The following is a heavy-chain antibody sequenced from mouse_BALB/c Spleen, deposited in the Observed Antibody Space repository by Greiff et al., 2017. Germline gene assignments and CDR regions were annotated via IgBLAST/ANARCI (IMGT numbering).Heavy chain of an antibody. J-gene: IGHJ4*01. CDR2: IDPANGNT. Sequence: VQLQQSGAELVKPGASVKLSCTASGFNIKDTYMHWVKQRPEQGLELIGRIDPANGNTKYDPKFQGKATITADTSSNTAYLQLSSLTSEDTAVYYCAYYGNYVAMDYWGQGTSVTVSS. CDR1: GFNIKDTY. D-gene: IGHD2-1*01. V-gene: IGHV14-3*02. CDR3: AYYGNYVAMDY.